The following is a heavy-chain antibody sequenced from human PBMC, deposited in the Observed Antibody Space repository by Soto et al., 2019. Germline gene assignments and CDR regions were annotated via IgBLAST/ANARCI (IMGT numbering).Heavy chain of an antibody. J-gene: IGHJ4*02. CDR2: IYNSGTT. D-gene: IGHD3-3*01. Sequence: QVQLQESGPGLVKPSQTLSLTCTVSGGSINRGGYFWSWIRQTPGKGLEWIGHIYNSGTTYTNPSLNSRATISGDTSPNQFSLTLRSVTAADTAIYYCARGPSADKVDYWGQGTLVTVSS. V-gene: IGHV4-30-4*01. CDR3: ARGPSADKVDY. CDR1: GGSINRGGYF.